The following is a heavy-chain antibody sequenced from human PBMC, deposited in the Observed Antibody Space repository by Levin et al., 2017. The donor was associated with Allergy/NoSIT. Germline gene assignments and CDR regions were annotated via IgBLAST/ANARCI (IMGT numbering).Heavy chain of an antibody. D-gene: IGHD3-10*01. CDR2: IYYSGST. Sequence: SQTLSLTCTVSGGSISSSSYYWGWIRQPPGKGLEWIGSIYYSGSTYYNPSLKSRVTISVDTSKNQFSLKLSSVTAADTAVYYCANLDYYGFVGGSDYWGQGTLVTVSS. CDR3: ANLDYYGFVGGSDY. V-gene: IGHV4-39*01. J-gene: IGHJ4*02. CDR1: GGSISSSSYY.